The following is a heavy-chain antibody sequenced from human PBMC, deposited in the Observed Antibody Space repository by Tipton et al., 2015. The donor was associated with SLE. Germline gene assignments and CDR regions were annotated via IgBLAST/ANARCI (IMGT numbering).Heavy chain of an antibody. CDR3: AKDDAGHGFDS. CDR1: GFSFREFG. CDR2: IWYNGSDH. V-gene: IGHV3-33*06. Sequence: RSLRLSCAASGFSFREFGMHWVRQAPGKGLEWVAIIWYNGSDHSYADSVKGRFTISRDNSKNTLYLQMNSLRVEDTAVYYCAKDDAGHGFDSWGQGTLVTVSP. J-gene: IGHJ4*02.